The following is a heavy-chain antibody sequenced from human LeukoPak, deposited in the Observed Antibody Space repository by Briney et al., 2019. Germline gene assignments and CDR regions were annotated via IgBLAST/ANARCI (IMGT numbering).Heavy chain of an antibody. CDR1: GGSITNYY. CDR2: MYSSGST. J-gene: IGHJ4*02. Sequence: SETLSLTCTVSGGSITNYYWSWIRQPAGKQLEWIGRMYSSGSTHYNPSLKSRVTMSVDTSENKFSLKLSSVTAADTAVYYCARDVGGGWFGFDHWGQGILVTVSS. CDR3: ARDVGGGWFGFDH. V-gene: IGHV4-4*07. D-gene: IGHD6-19*01.